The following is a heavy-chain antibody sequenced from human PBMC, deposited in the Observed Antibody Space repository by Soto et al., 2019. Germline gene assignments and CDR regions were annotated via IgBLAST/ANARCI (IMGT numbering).Heavy chain of an antibody. CDR3: ARSSGGSGSYYWFDP. J-gene: IGHJ5*02. CDR2: IYPGDSDT. CDR1: GYSFTSFW. V-gene: IGHV5-51*01. D-gene: IGHD3-10*01. Sequence: GESLKISRKGSGYSFTSFWIGWVRQMPGKGLEWMGIIYPGDSDTRYSPSFQGQVTISADKSISTAYLQWSSLKASDTAMYYCARSSGGSGSYYWFDPWGQGTLVTVSS.